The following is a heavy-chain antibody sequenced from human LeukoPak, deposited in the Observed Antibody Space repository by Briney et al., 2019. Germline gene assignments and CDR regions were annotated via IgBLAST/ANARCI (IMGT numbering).Heavy chain of an antibody. D-gene: IGHD3-10*01. Sequence: ASVKVSCKASGYTFTSYGISWVRQPPGQGLEWMGWISAYNGNTNYAQKFQGRVTITADTSATTAYMELSSLRSEDTAVYYCARDLELRGAWGQGTLVTVSS. CDR3: ARDLELRGA. CDR2: ISAYNGNT. J-gene: IGHJ4*02. V-gene: IGHV1-18*01. CDR1: GYTFTSYG.